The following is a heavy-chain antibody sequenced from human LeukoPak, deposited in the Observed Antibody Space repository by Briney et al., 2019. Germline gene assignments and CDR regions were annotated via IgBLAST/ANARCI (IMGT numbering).Heavy chain of an antibody. CDR2: IYYSGST. CDR1: GGSISSGDYC. Sequence: SETLSLTCTVSGGSISSGDYCWSWIRQPPGKGLEWIGYIYYSGSTYYNPSLKSRVTISVDTSKNQFSLKLSSVTAADTAVYYCARDSDYDGGGYWGQGTLVTVSS. V-gene: IGHV4-30-4*08. D-gene: IGHD3-22*01. J-gene: IGHJ4*02. CDR3: ARDSDYDGGGY.